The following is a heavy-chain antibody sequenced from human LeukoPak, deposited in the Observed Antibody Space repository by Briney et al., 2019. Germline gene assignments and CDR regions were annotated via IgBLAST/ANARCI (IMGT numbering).Heavy chain of an antibody. CDR2: ISSSSSYI. J-gene: IGHJ4*02. V-gene: IGHV3-21*01. D-gene: IGHD6-19*01. Sequence: PGGSLRLSCAASGFTFSSYSMNWVRQAPGKGLEWVSSISSSSSYIYYADSVKSRFTISRDNAKNSLYLQMNSLRAEDTAVYYCARLAVAGTYFDYWGQGTLVTVSS. CDR3: ARLAVAGTYFDY. CDR1: GFTFSSYS.